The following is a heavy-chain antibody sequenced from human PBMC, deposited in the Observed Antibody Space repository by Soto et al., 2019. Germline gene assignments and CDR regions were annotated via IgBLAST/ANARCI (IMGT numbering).Heavy chain of an antibody. D-gene: IGHD2-8*01. CDR2: INHSGST. CDR3: ARGRSPWSSPLDY. V-gene: IGHV4-34*01. CDR1: GGSFSGYY. Sequence: SETLSLTCAVYGGSFSGYYWSWIRQPPGKGLEWIGEINHSGSTNYNPSLKSRVTISVDTSKNQFSLKLSSVTAADTAVYYGARGRSPWSSPLDYWGQGTLVTVSS. J-gene: IGHJ4*02.